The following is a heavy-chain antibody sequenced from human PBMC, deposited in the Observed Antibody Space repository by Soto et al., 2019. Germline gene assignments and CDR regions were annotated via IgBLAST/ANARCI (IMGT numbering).Heavy chain of an antibody. J-gene: IGHJ6*02. D-gene: IGHD2-15*01. CDR2: INPNSGGT. CDR1: GYTFTGYY. CDR3: ARGGVVVAATRLDYYYYGMDV. V-gene: IGHV1-2*04. Sequence: GASVKVSCKASGYTFTGYYMHWVRQAPGQGLEWMGWINPNSGGTNYAQKFQGWVTMTRDTSISTAYMELSRLRSDDTAVYYCARGGVVVAATRLDYYYYGMDVWGQGTTVTVSS.